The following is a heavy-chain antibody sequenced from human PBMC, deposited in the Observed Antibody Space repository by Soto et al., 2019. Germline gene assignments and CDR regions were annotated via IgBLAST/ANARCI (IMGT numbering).Heavy chain of an antibody. D-gene: IGHD1-26*01. CDR2: INPNSGGT. CDR1: GYTFTGYY. J-gene: IGHJ3*02. Sequence: ASVKVSCKASGYTFTGYYMHWGRQAPGQGLEWMGWINPNSGGTNYAQKFQGWVTMTRDTSISTAYMELSRLRSDDTAVYYCARNIVGANHDAFDIWGQGTMVTVSS. V-gene: IGHV1-2*04. CDR3: ARNIVGANHDAFDI.